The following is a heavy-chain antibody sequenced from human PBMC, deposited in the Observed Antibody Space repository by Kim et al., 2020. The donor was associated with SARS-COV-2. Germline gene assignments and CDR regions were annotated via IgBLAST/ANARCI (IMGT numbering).Heavy chain of an antibody. CDR2: P. Sequence: PTYAQGFTGRFVFSLDASVSTAYLQINSLKAEDSAVYYCARDVNPYGMDVWGQGTTVTVSS. J-gene: IGHJ6*02. V-gene: IGHV7-4-1*02. CDR3: ARDVNPYGMDV.